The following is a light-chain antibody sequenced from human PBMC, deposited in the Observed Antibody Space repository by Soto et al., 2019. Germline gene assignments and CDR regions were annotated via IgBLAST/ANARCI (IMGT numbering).Light chain of an antibody. CDR3: QQSYSTLLT. CDR2: AAS. Sequence: DIKMPQCPSSLSASVGDRVNITCRASQSISSYLNWYQQKPGKAPKLLIYAASSLQSGVPSRFSGSGSGTDFTLTISSLQPEDFATYYCQQSYSTLLTFGGGTKVDIK. J-gene: IGKJ4*01. V-gene: IGKV1-39*01. CDR1: QSISSY.